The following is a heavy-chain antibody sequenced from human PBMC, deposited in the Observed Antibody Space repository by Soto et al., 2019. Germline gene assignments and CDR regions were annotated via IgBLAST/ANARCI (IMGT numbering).Heavy chain of an antibody. V-gene: IGHV3-23*01. Sequence: EVQLLESGGGLVQPGGSLRLSCAASGFTFSNYAMSWVRQAPGKGLESVSVISGSGGTTYYADSVRGRFTISRDNYKNTVYLQMNSLRAEDTAVYYCAKDDAVALPASPDYWGQGTLVTVSS. CDR1: GFTFSNYA. CDR2: ISGSGGTT. J-gene: IGHJ4*02. CDR3: AKDDAVALPASPDY. D-gene: IGHD2-15*01.